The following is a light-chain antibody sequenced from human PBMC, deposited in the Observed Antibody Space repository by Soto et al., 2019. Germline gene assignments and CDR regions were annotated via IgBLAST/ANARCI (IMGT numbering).Light chain of an antibody. CDR3: QQSYSTSPIT. CDR2: AAS. Sequence: DIQMTQSPSSLSASVGDRVTMTCRASETISTFLNWYQHKPGKAPKLLISAASRLQSGVPSRFGGSGSGTDFTLTINGLQPEDFASYYCQQSYSTSPITFGQGTRLDI. J-gene: IGKJ5*01. CDR1: ETISTF. V-gene: IGKV1-39*01.